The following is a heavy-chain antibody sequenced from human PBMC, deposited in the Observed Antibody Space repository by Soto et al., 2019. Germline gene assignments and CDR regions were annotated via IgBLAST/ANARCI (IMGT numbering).Heavy chain of an antibody. CDR2: IYYSGST. V-gene: IGHV4-61*01. J-gene: IGHJ5*02. CDR3: ARVPITIFGVVIIGNNWFDP. CDR1: GGSLSSGSYY. Sequence: SETLSLTCTVSGGSLSSGSYYWSWIRQPPGKGLEWIGDIYYSGSTNYNPSLKSRVTISVDTSKNQFPLKLSSVTAADTAVYYCARVPITIFGVVIIGNNWFDPWGQGTLVTVSS. D-gene: IGHD3-3*01.